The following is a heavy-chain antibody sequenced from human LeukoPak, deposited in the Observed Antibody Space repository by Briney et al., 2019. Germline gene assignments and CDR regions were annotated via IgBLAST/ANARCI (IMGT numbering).Heavy chain of an antibody. D-gene: IGHD3-22*01. J-gene: IGHJ4*02. CDR2: IIPILGIA. CDR3: ARDLSYYDSSGYFDY. CDR1: GFTFSSYA. V-gene: IGHV1-69*04. Sequence: GGSLRLSCAASGFTFSSYAISWVRQAPGQGLEWMGRIIPILGIANYAQKFQGRVTITADKSTSTAYMELSSLRSEDTAVYYCARDLSYYDSSGYFDYWGQGTLVTVSS.